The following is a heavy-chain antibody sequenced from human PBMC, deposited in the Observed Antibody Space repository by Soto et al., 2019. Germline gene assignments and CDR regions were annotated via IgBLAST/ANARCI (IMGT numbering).Heavy chain of an antibody. CDR3: ARGLRGP. J-gene: IGHJ5*02. V-gene: IGHV4-34*01. CDR1: GGSFSGYY. CDR2: INHSCST. Sequence: SETLSLTCAVYGGSFSGYYWSWIRQPPGKGLEWIGEINHSCSTNYNPSLKSRVTISVDTSKNQFSLRLSSVTAADTAVYYCARGLRGPWGQGTLVTVSS. D-gene: IGHD2-15*01.